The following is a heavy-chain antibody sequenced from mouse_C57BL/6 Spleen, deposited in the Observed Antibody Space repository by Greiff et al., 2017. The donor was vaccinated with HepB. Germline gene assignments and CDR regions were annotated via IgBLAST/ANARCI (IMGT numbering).Heavy chain of an antibody. CDR3: ARVCYDSYAMDY. V-gene: IGHV1-55*01. D-gene: IGHD1-1*02. CDR2: IYPGSGST. J-gene: IGHJ4*01. Sequence: QVQLQESGAELVKPGASVKMSCKASGYTFTSYWITWVKQRPGQGLEWIGEIYPGSGSTNYNEKFKSKATLTVDTSSSTAYMQLSSLTSEDSAVYYYARVCYDSYAMDYWGQGTSVTVSA. CDR1: GYTFTSYW.